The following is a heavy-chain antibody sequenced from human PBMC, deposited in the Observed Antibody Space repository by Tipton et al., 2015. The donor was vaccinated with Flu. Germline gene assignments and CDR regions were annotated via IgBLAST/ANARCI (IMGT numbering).Heavy chain of an antibody. CDR1: GFTFGDYA. D-gene: IGHD6-19*01. V-gene: IGHV3-49*04. Sequence: SLRLSCTASGFTFGDYAMSWVRRAPGKGLEWVGFIRSKAYGGTTEYAASVKGRFTISRDDSKSIAYLQMNSLKTEDTAVYYCTRDSSYSSGWYSYWGQGTLVTVSS. CDR2: IRSKAYGGTT. CDR3: TRDSSYSSGWYSY. J-gene: IGHJ4*02.